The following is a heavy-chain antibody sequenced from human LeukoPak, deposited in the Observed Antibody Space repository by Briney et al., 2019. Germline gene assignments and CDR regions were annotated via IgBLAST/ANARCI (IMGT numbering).Heavy chain of an antibody. CDR3: ARGRGSAVGTVLFDN. D-gene: IGHD6-13*01. V-gene: IGHV3-30-3*01. CDR1: GFTFNTYA. Sequence: PGRSLRLSCAASGFTFNTYAVHWFRQPPVKGLEWVAGISYDGTTKHYADSVKGRFTISRENSNNTLYLQMNSLRIEDKATYFCARGRGSAVGTVLFDNWGQGTLVTVSS. J-gene: IGHJ4*02. CDR2: ISYDGTTK.